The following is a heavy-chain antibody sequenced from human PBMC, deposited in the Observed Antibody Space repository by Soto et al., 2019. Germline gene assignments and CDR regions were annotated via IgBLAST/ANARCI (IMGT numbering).Heavy chain of an antibody. CDR1: GYTFNNYG. V-gene: IGHV1-18*01. Sequence: QVQLVQSGAEVKKPGASVKVSCKASGYTFNNYGISWVRQAPGQGLESMGWIGPYNGNTDHAQNFQGRVTMTTDTSTNTAYMELRSLRSDDTALYYCARCYCSVGSCYTCWHFDLWGRGTLVTVSS. CDR2: IGPYNGNT. CDR3: ARCYCSVGSCYTCWHFDL. J-gene: IGHJ2*01. D-gene: IGHD2-15*01.